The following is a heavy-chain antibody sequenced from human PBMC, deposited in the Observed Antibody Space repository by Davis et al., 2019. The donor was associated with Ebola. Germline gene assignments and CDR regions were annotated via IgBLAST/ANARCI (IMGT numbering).Heavy chain of an antibody. V-gene: IGHV2-5*02. Sequence: SGPTLVKPTQTLTLTCSVSGFSLSTSGMGVGWIRQPPGKALEWLALIYWDDDKRYRPYLKSRLTITKDTSKNQVVLTMINMDPVDTATYYCAHRLGRFGEWNFDYWGLGTLVTVSS. CDR3: AHRLGRFGEWNFDY. CDR1: GFSLSTSGMG. J-gene: IGHJ4*02. CDR2: IYWDDDK. D-gene: IGHD3-10*01.